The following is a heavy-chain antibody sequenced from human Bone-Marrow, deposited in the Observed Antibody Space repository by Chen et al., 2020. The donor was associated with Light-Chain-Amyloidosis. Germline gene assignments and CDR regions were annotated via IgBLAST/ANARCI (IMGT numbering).Heavy chain of an antibody. D-gene: IGHD6-13*01. CDR3: ARSSSWYGYYYYMDV. V-gene: IGHV3-20*04. J-gene: IGHJ6*03. Sequence: ARLVEYGGGLVEPGGSLRLSCAASGFTFDDYGMSWVRQAPGKGLEWVSGINWNGGSTGYADSVKGRFTISRDNAKNSLYLQMNSLRAEDTALYYCARSSSWYGYYYYMDVWGKGTTVTVSS. CDR2: INWNGGST. CDR1: GFTFDDYG.